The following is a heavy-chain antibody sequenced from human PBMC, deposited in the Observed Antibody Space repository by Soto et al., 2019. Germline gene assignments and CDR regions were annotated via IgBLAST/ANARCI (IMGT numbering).Heavy chain of an antibody. CDR1: GFSLNTGGAG. CDR2: IYLNDDM. D-gene: IGHD4-17*01. CDR3: AHRGYGDYPRDNWFDP. J-gene: IGHJ5*02. Sequence: SGPTLVNPTPSLTLTCTFSGFSLNTGGAGVGWIRQPPRKALEWLALIYLNDDMRYSPSLKSRHIITKDTSKNQEDLIMTNLDPVDTATYSCAHRGYGDYPRDNWFDPWGEGTLGTVYS. V-gene: IGHV2-5*01.